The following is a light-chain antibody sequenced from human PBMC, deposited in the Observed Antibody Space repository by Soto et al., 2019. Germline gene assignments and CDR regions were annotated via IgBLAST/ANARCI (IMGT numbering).Light chain of an antibody. J-gene: IGLJ1*01. V-gene: IGLV2-14*01. CDR1: SSDVGGYNY. CDR2: GVS. Sequence: QSVLTQPASVSGSPGQSITISCTGTSSDVGGYNYVSWYQQHPGKAPKLMIYGVSNRPSGVSNRFSGSKSGNTASLTISGLQAEDDADYYCSSYSSSSSYVFATGTKVTVL. CDR3: SSYSSSSSYV.